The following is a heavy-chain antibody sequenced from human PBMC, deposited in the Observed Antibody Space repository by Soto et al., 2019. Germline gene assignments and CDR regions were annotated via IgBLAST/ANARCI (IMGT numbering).Heavy chain of an antibody. CDR2: SFYSGIT. D-gene: IGHD3-16*01. CDR3: ARWAGVGVAGMDV. CDR1: GDSINSGDYY. Sequence: QVQLQESGPRLVKPLQTLSLTCTVSGDSINSGDYYWSWIRQPPGRGLEWVGYSFYSGITDYNPSRKSRMTIAMDTSKNPFSLRLNSVTAADTAVYFCARWAGVGVAGMDVWGQGTTVSVSS. J-gene: IGHJ6*02. V-gene: IGHV4-30-4*01.